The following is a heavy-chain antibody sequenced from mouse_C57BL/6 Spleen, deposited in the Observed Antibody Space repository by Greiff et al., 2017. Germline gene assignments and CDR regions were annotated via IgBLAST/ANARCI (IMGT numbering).Heavy chain of an antibody. CDR3: AYSIDEDYALDY. CDR2: IHPNSGST. CDR1: GYTFTSYW. V-gene: IGHV1-64*01. J-gene: IGHJ4*01. Sequence: QVQLQQPGAELVKPGASVKLSCKASGYTFTSYWMHWVKQRPGQGLEWIGMIHPNSGSTNYNEKFKSKATLTVDKSSSTAYMQLSSLTSEDSAVYYCAYSIDEDYALDYWGQGNAVTVSS. D-gene: IGHD2-5*01.